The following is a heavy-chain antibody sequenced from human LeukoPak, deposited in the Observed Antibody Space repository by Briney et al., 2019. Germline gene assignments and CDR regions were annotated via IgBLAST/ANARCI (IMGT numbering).Heavy chain of an antibody. J-gene: IGHJ4*02. CDR3: ARTGDWSYFDY. CDR2: IYHSGST. Sequence: SETLSLTCTVSGGSISGSNWWTWVRQPPGKGLEWIGEIYHSGSTNYNPSLKSRVTISVDKSKNQFSLELSSVTAADTAVYYCARTGDWSYFDYWGQGTLATVSS. D-gene: IGHD2-21*02. V-gene: IGHV4-4*02. CDR1: GGSISGSNW.